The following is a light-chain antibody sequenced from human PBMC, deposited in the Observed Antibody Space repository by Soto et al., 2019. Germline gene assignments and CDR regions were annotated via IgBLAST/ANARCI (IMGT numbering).Light chain of an antibody. CDR2: DVS. J-gene: IGLJ3*02. V-gene: IGLV2-11*01. CDR1: SSDVGGSNF. CDR3: CSYAGNSLWV. Sequence: QSALTQPRSVSGSPGQSVTISCTGSSSDVGGSNFVSWYQQHPVKAPKLVIYDVSKRPSGVPDRFSGSKSGYTASLTIYGLQAEDEADYYCCSYAGNSLWVFGGGTKLTVL.